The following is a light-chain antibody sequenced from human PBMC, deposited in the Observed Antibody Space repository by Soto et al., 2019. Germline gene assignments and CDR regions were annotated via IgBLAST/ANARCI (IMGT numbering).Light chain of an antibody. Sequence: EIVMTQSPATLSVSPGERATLXCRASQSISSNLAWYQQKPGQAPRLLIYGASTRATGIPATFSGSGSGTEFTLTISSLQSEDFAVYYCQQYNNWPFTFGPGTKVDIK. V-gene: IGKV3-15*01. CDR1: QSISSN. CDR2: GAS. J-gene: IGKJ3*01. CDR3: QQYNNWPFT.